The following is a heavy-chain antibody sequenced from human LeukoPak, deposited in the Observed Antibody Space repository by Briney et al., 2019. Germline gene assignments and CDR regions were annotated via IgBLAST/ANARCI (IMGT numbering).Heavy chain of an antibody. D-gene: IGHD6-13*01. J-gene: IGHJ2*01. CDR1: GFTFRSYD. Sequence: GGSLRLSCAASGFTFRSYDMHWVRQATGKGLEWLSGIGTAGEIYYPGSVKGRFTISRENAKNSLYLQMNSLRAGDTAVYYCARAAYSSTWYSRYFDLWGRGTLVTVSS. V-gene: IGHV3-13*01. CDR2: IGTAGEI. CDR3: ARAAYSSTWYSRYFDL.